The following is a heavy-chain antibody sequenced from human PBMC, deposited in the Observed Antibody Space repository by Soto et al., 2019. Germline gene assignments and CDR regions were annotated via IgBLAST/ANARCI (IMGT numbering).Heavy chain of an antibody. V-gene: IGHV3-33*01. CDR3: ARSHDAYGDHSLF. Sequence: QVQLVESGGGVVQPGRSLRLSCAASGFTFSNYGMHWVRQAPGKGLEWVAVIWYDGSNKYYEDSVKGRFTISRDNSKNTLYLQMNSLRAEDTAVYYCARSHDAYGDHSLFWGQGTLVTVSS. J-gene: IGHJ4*02. CDR1: GFTFSNYG. CDR2: IWYDGSNK. D-gene: IGHD4-17*01.